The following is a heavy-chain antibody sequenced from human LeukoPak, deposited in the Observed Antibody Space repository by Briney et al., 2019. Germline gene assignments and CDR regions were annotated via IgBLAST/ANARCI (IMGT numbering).Heavy chain of an antibody. D-gene: IGHD3-22*01. CDR2: INPNSGGT. CDR1: GYTFTGYY. J-gene: IGHJ3*02. Sequence: ASVKVPCKASGYTFTGYYMHWVRQAPGQGLEWMGWINPNSGGTNYAQKFQGRVTMTEDTSTDTAYMELSSLRSEDTAVYYCAAVKTYYYDSSGYYFPLNAFDIWGQGTMVTVSS. V-gene: IGHV1-2*02. CDR3: AAVKTYYYDSSGYYFPLNAFDI.